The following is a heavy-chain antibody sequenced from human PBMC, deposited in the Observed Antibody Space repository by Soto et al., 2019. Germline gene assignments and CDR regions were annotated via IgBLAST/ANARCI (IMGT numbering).Heavy chain of an antibody. CDR3: AREAGYQETIGQQLPDC. V-gene: IGHV3-33*01. D-gene: IGHD6-13*01. Sequence: QVQLVESGGGVVQPGGSLRLSCAASGFTFYNYGMHWVRRAPGKGLEWVAGIWHDASNKYYAGSVKGRFTISRDNSKNMLYLQMNSLRADDTAAYYCAREAGYQETIGQQLPDCWGQGIMVTVSS. CDR2: IWHDASNK. J-gene: IGHJ4*02. CDR1: GFTFYNYG.